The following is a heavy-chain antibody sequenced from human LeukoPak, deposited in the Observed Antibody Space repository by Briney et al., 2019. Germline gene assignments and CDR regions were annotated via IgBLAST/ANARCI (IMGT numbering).Heavy chain of an antibody. CDR3: ARLGSYHDF. CDR2: IHTSGGS. J-gene: IGHJ4*02. CDR1: GAPISSYY. V-gene: IGHV4-4*09. D-gene: IGHD1-26*01. Sequence: PSETLSLTCTVSGAPISSYYWSWIRQTPEKGLEWMGNIHTSGGSSYYPSLKSRLTMSIDTSKNQLSLKLTSVTAADTAVYFCARLGSYHDFWGQGALVTVSS.